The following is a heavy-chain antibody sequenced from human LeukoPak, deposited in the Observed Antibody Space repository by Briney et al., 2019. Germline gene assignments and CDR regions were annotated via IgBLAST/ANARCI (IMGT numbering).Heavy chain of an antibody. Sequence: QPGGSLRLSCAASGFTFSSYGMHWVRQAPGKGLEWVALIWFDGSNQYYADSVKGRFTISRGNSKNTLYLQMSSLRAEDTALYYCARDSNNWFDYWGQGTLVTVSS. D-gene: IGHD1-1*01. J-gene: IGHJ4*02. CDR1: GFTFSSYG. CDR2: IWFDGSNQ. V-gene: IGHV3-33*01. CDR3: ARDSNNWFDY.